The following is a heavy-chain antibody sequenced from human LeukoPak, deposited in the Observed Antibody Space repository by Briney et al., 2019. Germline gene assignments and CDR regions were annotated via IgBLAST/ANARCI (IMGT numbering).Heavy chain of an antibody. CDR1: GGSFSGYY. J-gene: IGHJ5*02. CDR2: INHSGST. V-gene: IGHV4-34*01. D-gene: IGHD3-10*01. Sequence: SETLSLTCAVYGGSFSGYYWSWIRQPPGKGLEWIGEINHSGSTNYNPSLKSRVTISVDTSKNQFSLKLSSVTAADTAVYYCARRSMVRGVITNWFDPWGQGTLVTVSS. CDR3: ARRSMVRGVITNWFDP.